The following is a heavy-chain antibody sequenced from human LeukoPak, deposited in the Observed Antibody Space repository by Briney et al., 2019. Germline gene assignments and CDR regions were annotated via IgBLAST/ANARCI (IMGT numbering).Heavy chain of an antibody. J-gene: IGHJ4*02. CDR2: ISGSGAST. CDR1: GFTLSTNA. V-gene: IGHV3-23*01. CDR3: AKDVGKWESLHFFDY. D-gene: IGHD1-26*01. Sequence: PGGSLRLSCLTSGFTLSTNAMSWVRQAPGKGLKWISGISGSGASTYYADSVKGRFTISRDDSRNTLYLQMNSLRGDDTAVYYCAKDVGKWESLHFFDYWGQGTLVTASS.